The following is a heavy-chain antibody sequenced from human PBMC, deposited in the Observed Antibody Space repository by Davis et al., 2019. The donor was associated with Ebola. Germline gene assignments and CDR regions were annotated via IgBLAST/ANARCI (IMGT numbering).Heavy chain of an antibody. CDR1: GFTFSSYG. CDR3: ARDHKRGGGYYLDY. D-gene: IGHD3-22*01. CDR2: IWYDGSNK. J-gene: IGHJ4*02. Sequence: GESLKISCAASGFTFSSYGMHWVRQAPGKGLEWVAVIWYDGSNKYYADSVKGRFTISRDNSKNTLYLQMNSLRAEDTAVYYCARDHKRGGGYYLDYWGQGTLVTVSS. V-gene: IGHV3-33*01.